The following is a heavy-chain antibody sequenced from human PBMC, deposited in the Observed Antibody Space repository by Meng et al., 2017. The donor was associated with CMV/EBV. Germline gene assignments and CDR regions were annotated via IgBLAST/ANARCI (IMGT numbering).Heavy chain of an antibody. D-gene: IGHD4-11*01. J-gene: IGHJ4*02. V-gene: IGHV3-30*02. CDR1: GFTFSSYG. CDR2: IRYDGSNK. Sequence: GESLRLSCAASGFTFSSYGMHWVRQAPGKGLEWVAFIRYDGSNKYYADSVKGRFTISRDNSKNTLYLQMNSLRAEDTAVYYCAKDRVSQFDYWGQGTLVTVSS. CDR3: AKDRVSQFDY.